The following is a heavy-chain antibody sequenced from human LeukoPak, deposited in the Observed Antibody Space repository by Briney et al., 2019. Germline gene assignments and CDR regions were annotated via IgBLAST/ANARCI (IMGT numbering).Heavy chain of an antibody. CDR1: GGSISSFF. Sequence: SETLSLTCTVSGGSISSFFWSWIRQPPGKGLEWIGYIYYSGRIKYDPSLKSRVTISVDTSKNQLSLKLSSVTAADTAVYCCARQGIPTAGSPFDYWGQGTLVTVSS. V-gene: IGHV4-59*08. CDR2: IYYSGRI. D-gene: IGHD6-13*01. CDR3: ARQGIPTAGSPFDY. J-gene: IGHJ4*02.